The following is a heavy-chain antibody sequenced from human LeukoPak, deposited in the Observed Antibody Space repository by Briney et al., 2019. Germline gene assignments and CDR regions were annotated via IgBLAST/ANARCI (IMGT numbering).Heavy chain of an antibody. V-gene: IGHV4-4*07. CDR2: IFGSGSS. CDR3: ARDTPHPRGNFFES. CDR1: GGSVNSYY. J-gene: IGHJ4*02. Sequence: SETLSLTCTVSGGSVNSYYWTWIRQPAGKGLEWIWRIFGSGSSRYSPSLKDRVTMSIDTSKHQIFLRLHSVTAADTAVYFCARDTPHPRGNFFESWGQGTLVTVSS.